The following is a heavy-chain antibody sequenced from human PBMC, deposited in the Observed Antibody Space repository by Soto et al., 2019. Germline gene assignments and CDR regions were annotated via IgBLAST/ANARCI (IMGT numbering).Heavy chain of an antibody. V-gene: IGHV1-2*04. Sequence: ASVKVSCKASGYTFTGYYMHWVLQAPGQGLEWMGWINPNSGGTNYAQKFQGWVTMTRDTSISTAYMELSRLRSDDTAVYYCARDKAYSSGYYYFDYWGQGTLVTVSS. CDR3: ARDKAYSSGYYYFDY. D-gene: IGHD6-19*01. CDR2: INPNSGGT. J-gene: IGHJ4*02. CDR1: GYTFTGYY.